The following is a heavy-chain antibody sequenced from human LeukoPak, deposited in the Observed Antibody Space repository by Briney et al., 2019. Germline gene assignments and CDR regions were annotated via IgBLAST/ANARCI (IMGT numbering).Heavy chain of an antibody. J-gene: IGHJ5*02. V-gene: IGHV4-30-2*06. Sequence: SETLSLTCAVSGDSITSGTFSWSWIRQSPGKGLEWIGYIYQSGRTYYTLSLRSRVAISMDRSKNQFSLRLTSVTAADTAVYYCSRGVMNGDYSWFDPWGQGTLVTVSS. D-gene: IGHD4-17*01. CDR2: IYQSGRT. CDR3: SRGVMNGDYSWFDP. CDR1: GDSITSGTFS.